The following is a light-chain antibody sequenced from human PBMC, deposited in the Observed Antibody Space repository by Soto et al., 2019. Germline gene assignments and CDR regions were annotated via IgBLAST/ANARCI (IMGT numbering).Light chain of an antibody. Sequence: QSALTQPASVSGSPGQSIAISCTGTNSDVGGYNYVSWYQQHPGKAPKLLIYDVSNRPSGVSNRFSGSKSGNMASLTISGLQAEDEADYYCSSYTSSSTGVFGGGTKLTVL. J-gene: IGLJ3*02. CDR3: SSYTSSSTGV. CDR1: NSDVGGYNY. V-gene: IGLV2-14*01. CDR2: DVS.